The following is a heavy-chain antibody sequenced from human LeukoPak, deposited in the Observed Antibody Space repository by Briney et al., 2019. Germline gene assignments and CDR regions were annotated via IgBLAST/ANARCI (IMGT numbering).Heavy chain of an antibody. CDR1: GFTVSSNY. CDR2: IYSGGST. D-gene: IGHD1-26*01. V-gene: IGHV3-66*02. Sequence: GGSLRLSCAASGFTVSSNYMSWVRQAPGKGLEWVSVIYSGGSTYYADSVKGRFTISGDNSKNTLYLQMNSLRAEDTAVYYCARAEAGGAFDIWGQGTMVTVSS. CDR3: ARAEAGGAFDI. J-gene: IGHJ3*02.